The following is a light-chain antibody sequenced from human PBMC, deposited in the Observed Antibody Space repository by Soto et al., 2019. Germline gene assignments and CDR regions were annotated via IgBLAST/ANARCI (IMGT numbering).Light chain of an antibody. Sequence: SYELTQPRSVSVALGQTAKITCVGDNIGSKSVHWYQQKTGQGPVLVIYRDSNRPSGIPERFSGSNSANTATLTINRAQAGDEGDYFCQIWDSSGTDVFGAGTKVTVL. CDR1: NIGSKS. V-gene: IGLV3-9*01. J-gene: IGLJ1*01. CDR2: RDS. CDR3: QIWDSSGTDV.